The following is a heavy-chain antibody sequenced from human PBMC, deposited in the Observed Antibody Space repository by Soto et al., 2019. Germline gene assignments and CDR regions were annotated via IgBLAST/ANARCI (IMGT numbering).Heavy chain of an antibody. V-gene: IGHV3-21*01. D-gene: IGHD4-17*01. CDR2: ISSSSSYI. CDR3: ASLPLPYGDYTFDY. Sequence: GGSLRLSCAASGFTFSSYSMNWVRQAPGKGLEWVSSISSSSSYIYYADSVKGRFTISRDNAKNSLYLQMNSLRAEDTAVYYCASLPLPYGDYTFDYWGQGTLVTVSS. CDR1: GFTFSSYS. J-gene: IGHJ4*02.